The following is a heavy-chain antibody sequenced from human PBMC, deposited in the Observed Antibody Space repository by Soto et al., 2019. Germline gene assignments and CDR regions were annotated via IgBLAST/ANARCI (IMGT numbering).Heavy chain of an antibody. CDR1: NGSISTHY. D-gene: IGHD3-9*01. CDR3: VRDYLLTGFDT. CDR2: VYYSGTT. J-gene: IGHJ5*02. V-gene: IGHV4-59*11. Sequence: SETLSLTCTVSNGSISTHYWTWVRQPPGKGLEWIGYVYYSGTTNYNPSLKSRVGMSIDTSKNQFSLELKSVTAADTATYYCVRDYLLTGFDTWGQGTLVTVSS.